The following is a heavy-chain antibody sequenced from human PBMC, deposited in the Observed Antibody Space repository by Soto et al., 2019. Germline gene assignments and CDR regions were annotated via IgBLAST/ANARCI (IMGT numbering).Heavy chain of an antibody. V-gene: IGHV4-31*01. J-gene: IGHJ4*02. CDR2: IYYIGST. CDR3: ARGQRD. Sequence: QVPLQESGPGLVKPSQTLSLTCTVSGGSISSGGYYWSWIRQHPGKGLEWIGSIYYIGSTNYNPSLXRLXTISVDTSKNQFSLKLSSVTAADAAVYYCARGQRDWGQGTLVTVSS. CDR1: GGSISSGGYY.